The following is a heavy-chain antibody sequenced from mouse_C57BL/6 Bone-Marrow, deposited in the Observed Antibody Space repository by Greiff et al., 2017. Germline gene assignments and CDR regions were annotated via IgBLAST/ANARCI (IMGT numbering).Heavy chain of an antibody. CDR3: VRGLRFLAY. V-gene: IGHV10-3*01. J-gene: IGHJ3*01. CDR1: GFTFNTYA. CDR2: IRSKSSNYAT. Sequence: EVQVVESGGGLVQPKGSLKLSCAASGFTFNTYAMHWVRQAPGKGLEWVARIRSKSSNYATYYADSVKDRFTISRDDSQSMLYMQMNNLKTEYTAMYYCVRGLRFLAYWGQGTLVTVSA. D-gene: IGHD1-1*01.